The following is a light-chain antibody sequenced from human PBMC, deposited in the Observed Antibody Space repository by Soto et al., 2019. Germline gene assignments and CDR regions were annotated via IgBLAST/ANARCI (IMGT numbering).Light chain of an antibody. V-gene: IGKV1-33*01. J-gene: IGKJ3*01. CDR1: QDISND. CDR2: EAS. Sequence: DLQMTQSPSSLSASVGDRVTITCQASQDISNDLNWYQQKPGKAPKLLIYEASNLETGVPSKLSRNGYRTEFTLTISSRQPEDIATYYCQLYDNLPPTFGPRTKVDIK. CDR3: QLYDNLPPT.